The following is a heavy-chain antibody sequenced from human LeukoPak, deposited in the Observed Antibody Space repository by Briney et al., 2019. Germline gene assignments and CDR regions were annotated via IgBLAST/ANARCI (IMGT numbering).Heavy chain of an antibody. Sequence: GGSLRLSCAASGFTFSSYTMNWVRQAPGKGLQWVSSIRSGSTYIYYADSVKGRFTISRDNSKNTLYLQMNSLRAEDTAVYYCAKDAAKYSSSWRFDYWGQGTLVTVSS. D-gene: IGHD6-13*01. CDR3: AKDAAKYSSSWRFDY. V-gene: IGHV3-21*04. CDR1: GFTFSSYT. J-gene: IGHJ4*02. CDR2: IRSGSTYI.